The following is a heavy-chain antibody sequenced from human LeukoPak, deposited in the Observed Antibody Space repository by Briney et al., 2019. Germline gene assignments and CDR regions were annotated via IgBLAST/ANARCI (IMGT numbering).Heavy chain of an antibody. V-gene: IGHV3-43*02. J-gene: IGHJ4*02. D-gene: IGHD1-26*01. CDR3: AKARWEPNFDY. CDR1: GFTFDDYA. CDR2: INENGDIA. Sequence: GGSLRLSCAASGFTFDDYAMHWVRQGPGKSLEWVSLINENGDIAYYGDSVRGRFTVSRDSAKNSLYLQMSSLTTEDTALYYCAKARWEPNFDYWGQGTLVTVSS.